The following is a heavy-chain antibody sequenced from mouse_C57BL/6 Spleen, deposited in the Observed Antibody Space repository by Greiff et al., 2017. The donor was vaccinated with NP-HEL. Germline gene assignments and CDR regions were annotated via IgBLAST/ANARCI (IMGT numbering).Heavy chain of an antibody. Sequence: VQLQQSGAELAKPGASVKLSCKASGYTFTSYWMHWVKQRPGQGLEWIGYINPSSGYTKYNQKFKDKATLTADKSSSTAYMQLNSLTYEDSAVHYCSSVITTVVAPYFDYWGQGTTLTFSS. CDR3: SSVITTVVAPYFDY. D-gene: IGHD1-1*01. J-gene: IGHJ2*01. CDR2: INPSSGYT. V-gene: IGHV1-7*01. CDR1: GYTFTSYW.